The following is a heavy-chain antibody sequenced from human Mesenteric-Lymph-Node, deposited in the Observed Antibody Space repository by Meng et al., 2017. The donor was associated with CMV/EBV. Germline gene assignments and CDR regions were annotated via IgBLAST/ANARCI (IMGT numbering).Heavy chain of an antibody. D-gene: IGHD1-26*01. CDR3: AKGHSGSCYASVDY. CDR1: GFTVSSNY. CDR2: MYSGGSR. Sequence: GESLKISCAASGFTVSSNYMSWVRQAPGKGLEWVSVMYSGGSRYYADSVKGRFTISRDNSKNMLYLQMNSLRAEDTALYYCAKGHSGSCYASVDYWGQGTLVTVSS. J-gene: IGHJ4*02. V-gene: IGHV3-53*01.